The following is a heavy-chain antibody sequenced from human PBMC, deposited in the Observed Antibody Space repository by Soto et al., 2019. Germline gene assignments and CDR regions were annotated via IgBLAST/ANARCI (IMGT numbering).Heavy chain of an antibody. CDR2: INPTSDRT. Sequence: QVQLVQSGAEVKKPGASVKVSCRTSGDSFAGHYIHWVRQAPGQGLEWVGMINPTSDRTTNAQKFQGRVTMARDTSSSSVYMELSSLTSEDTAMYYCAQWSYYDTTSYYRKLNWFDPWGQGTLVTVSS. CDR1: GDSFAGHY. J-gene: IGHJ5*02. V-gene: IGHV1-46*01. CDR3: AQWSYYDTTSYYRKLNWFDP. D-gene: IGHD3-22*01.